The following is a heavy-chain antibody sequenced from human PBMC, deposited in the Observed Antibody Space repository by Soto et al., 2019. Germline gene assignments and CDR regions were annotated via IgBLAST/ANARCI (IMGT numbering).Heavy chain of an antibody. J-gene: IGHJ4*02. D-gene: IGHD4-17*01. CDR2: IYYSGST. V-gene: IGHV4-31*03. CDR3: ARFDYGGNFDY. CDR1: GGSISSGGYY. Sequence: PSETLSLTCTVSGGSISSGGYYWSWIRQHPGKGLEWIGYIYYSGSTYYNPSLKSRVTISVDTSKNQFSLKLSSVTAADTAVYYCARFDYGGNFDYWGQGTLVTVSS.